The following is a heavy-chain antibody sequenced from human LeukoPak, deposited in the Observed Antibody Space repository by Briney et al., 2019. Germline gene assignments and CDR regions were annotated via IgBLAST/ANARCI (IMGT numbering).Heavy chain of an antibody. Sequence: GGSLRLSCAASGFTFSSYSMSWVRQAPGKGLEWVSSISSSSSYIYYADSVKGRFTISRDNAKNSLYLQMNSLRAEDTAVYYCARDGHYYDSSGYYGTDDIWGQGTMVTVSS. CDR1: GFTFSSYS. CDR2: ISSSSSYI. D-gene: IGHD3-22*01. CDR3: ARDGHYYDSSGYYGTDDI. J-gene: IGHJ3*02. V-gene: IGHV3-21*01.